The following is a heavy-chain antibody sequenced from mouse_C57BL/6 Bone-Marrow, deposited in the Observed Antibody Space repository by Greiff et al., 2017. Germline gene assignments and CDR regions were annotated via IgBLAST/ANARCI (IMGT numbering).Heavy chain of an antibody. V-gene: IGHV5-4*03. CDR2: ISDGGSYT. CDR3: ARAGYYSRFAY. D-gene: IGHD2-5*01. J-gene: IGHJ3*01. Sequence: DVMLVESGGGLVKPGGSLKLSCAASGFSFSSYAMSWVRQTPEKRLEWVATISDGGSYTYYPDNVKGRFTIPRDNANNNLYLQMTILNSQASAMYYRARAGYYSRFAYWGEKTLVT. CDR1: GFSFSSYA.